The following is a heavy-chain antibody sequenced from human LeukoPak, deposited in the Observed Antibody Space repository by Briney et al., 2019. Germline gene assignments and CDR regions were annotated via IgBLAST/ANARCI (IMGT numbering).Heavy chain of an antibody. CDR3: ARNKNTRKTYYYDH. CDR2: IYHSGST. D-gene: IGHD1/OR15-1a*01. V-gene: IGHV4-30-2*01. Sequence: PSETLSLTCAVSGGSISSGGYSWSWIRQPPGKGLEWIGYIYHSGSTYYNPSPKSRVTISVDRSKNQFSLKLSSVTAADTAVYYCARNKNTRKTYYYDHWGQGTLVTVSS. CDR1: GGSISSGGYS. J-gene: IGHJ4*02.